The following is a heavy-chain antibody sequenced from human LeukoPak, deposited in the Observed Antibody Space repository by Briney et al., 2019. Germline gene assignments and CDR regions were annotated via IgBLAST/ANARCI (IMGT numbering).Heavy chain of an antibody. CDR3: AGGSLGPFDY. Sequence: SETLSLTCAVYGGSFSGYYWSWIRQPPGKGLEWIGEVNHSGSTNYNPSLKSRVTISVDTSKNQFSLKLSSVTAADTAVYYCAGGSLGPFDYWGQGTLVTVSS. J-gene: IGHJ4*02. CDR2: VNHSGST. D-gene: IGHD2-15*01. V-gene: IGHV4-34*01. CDR1: GGSFSGYY.